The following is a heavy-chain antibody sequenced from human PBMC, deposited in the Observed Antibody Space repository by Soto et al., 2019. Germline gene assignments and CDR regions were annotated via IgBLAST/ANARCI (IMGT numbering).Heavy chain of an antibody. CDR1: GFTFSDYY. V-gene: IGHV3-11*05. Sequence: QVQLVESGGGLVEPGGSLRLSRGASGFTFSDYYMTWIRQAPGKGLEWVSYIAGTRYYTNYRDSVKGRFIISRDNAKCSLYLQMNSLRAEDTAVYYCARAKSSGRDDAFDIWGQGTVVTVSS. CDR2: IAGTRYYT. CDR3: ARAKSSGRDDAFDI. D-gene: IGHD1-26*01. J-gene: IGHJ3*02.